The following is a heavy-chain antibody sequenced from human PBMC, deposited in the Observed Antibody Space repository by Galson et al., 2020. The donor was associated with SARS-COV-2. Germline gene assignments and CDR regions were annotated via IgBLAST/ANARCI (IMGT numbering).Heavy chain of an antibody. J-gene: IGHJ3*02. V-gene: IGHV3-7*01. CDR1: GFTFSSYW. CDR2: LKQDGSEK. Sequence: SCAASGFTFSSYWMNWVRQAPGKGLEWVANLKQDGSEKYYVDSVKGRFTISRDNAKNSLYLQMNSLRAEDTAVYYCASSGWYYGAFDIWGQGTMVTVSS. CDR3: ASSGWYYGAFDI. D-gene: IGHD6-19*01.